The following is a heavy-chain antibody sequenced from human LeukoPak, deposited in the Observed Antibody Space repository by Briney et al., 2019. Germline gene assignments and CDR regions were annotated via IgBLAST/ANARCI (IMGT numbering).Heavy chain of an antibody. Sequence: GGSLRLSCVASGFPFSSYWMTWVRQAPGKGLEWVSGISWNSGSIGYADSVKGRFTISRDNAKNSLYLQMNSLRAEDTALYYCAKGYGSGSYSASFDYWGQGTLVTVSS. CDR2: ISWNSGSI. CDR1: GFPFSSYW. D-gene: IGHD3-10*01. CDR3: AKGYGSGSYSASFDY. V-gene: IGHV3-9*01. J-gene: IGHJ4*02.